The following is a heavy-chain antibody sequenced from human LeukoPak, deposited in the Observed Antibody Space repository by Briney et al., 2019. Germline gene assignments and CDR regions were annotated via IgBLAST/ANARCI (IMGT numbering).Heavy chain of an antibody. CDR1: GGSISSYY. CDR2: IYYSGST. CDR3: ARDHLDYLNWFDP. V-gene: IGHV4-59*01. D-gene: IGHD2/OR15-2a*01. Sequence: SETLSLTCTVSGGSISSYYWSWIRQPPGKGLEWIGYIYYSGSTNYNPSLKSRVTISVDTSKNQFSLKLSSVTAADTAVYYCARDHLDYLNWFDPWGQGTLVTVSS. J-gene: IGHJ5*02.